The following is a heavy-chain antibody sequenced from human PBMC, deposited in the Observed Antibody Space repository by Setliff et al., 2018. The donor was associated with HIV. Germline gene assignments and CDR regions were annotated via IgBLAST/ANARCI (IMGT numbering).Heavy chain of an antibody. CDR2: IYYSGST. D-gene: IGHD2-2*01. Sequence: SETLSLTCTVSGGSISSHYWSWIRQPPGKGLEWIGSIYYSGSTNYNPSLKSRVTISVDTSKNQFSLKLTSVTAADTAVYYCARGHCSGTNCYGVDYYGMDVWGQGTTVTVSS. CDR1: GGSISSHY. J-gene: IGHJ6*02. CDR3: ARGHCSGTNCYGVDYYGMDV. V-gene: IGHV4-59*11.